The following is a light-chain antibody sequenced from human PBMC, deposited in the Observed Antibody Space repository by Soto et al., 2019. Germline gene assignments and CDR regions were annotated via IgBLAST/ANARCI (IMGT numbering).Light chain of an antibody. CDR3: SSYTSSSTSYV. CDR1: SSDVGGYNY. Sequence: QSVLTQPASASGSPGQSITISCTGTSSDVGGYNYVSWYQQHPGKVTKLMIYDVSNRPSGVSNRFSGSKSGNTASLTISGLQAEDEADYYCSSYTSSSTSYVFGTGTKVTVL. J-gene: IGLJ1*01. V-gene: IGLV2-14*01. CDR2: DVS.